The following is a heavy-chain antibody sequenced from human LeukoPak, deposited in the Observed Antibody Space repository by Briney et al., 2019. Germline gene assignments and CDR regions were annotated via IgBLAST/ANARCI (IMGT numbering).Heavy chain of an antibody. Sequence: GGSLRLSCAASGFTFSSYSMNWVRQAPGKGLEWVSSISSSSSYIYYADSVKGRFTISRDNAKNSLYLQMNSLRAEDTAVYYCARLLRSGWYRSRFDYWGQGTLVTVSS. J-gene: IGHJ4*02. CDR1: GFTFSSYS. V-gene: IGHV3-21*01. CDR2: ISSSSSYI. D-gene: IGHD6-19*01. CDR3: ARLLRSGWYRSRFDY.